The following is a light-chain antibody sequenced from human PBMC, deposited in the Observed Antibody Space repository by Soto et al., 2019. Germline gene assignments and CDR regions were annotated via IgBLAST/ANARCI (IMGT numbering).Light chain of an antibody. V-gene: IGKV1-33*01. CDR3: QQYDNLPYT. Sequence: DIQMTLSPSSLSASVGDRVTITCQASQDISNYLNWYQQKPGKAPKLLIYDASNLETGVPSRFSGSGSGTDFTFTISTLQTEDIATYYCQQYDNLPYTFGQGTKLEIK. CDR1: QDISNY. CDR2: DAS. J-gene: IGKJ2*01.